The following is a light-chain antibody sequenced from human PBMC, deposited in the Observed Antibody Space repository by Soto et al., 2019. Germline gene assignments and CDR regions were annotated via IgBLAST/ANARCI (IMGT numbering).Light chain of an antibody. CDR3: GSYSSTDTPFV. CDR2: EVT. J-gene: IGLJ1*01. CDR1: ITDVGGYNY. Sequence: QPLLSQPSSVSGSPGQSITISCTGTITDVGGYNYVSWYQHHSVKAPKLLIYEVTNRPSGISDRFSGSKSVNTASLTISGLQAEDESDYYCGSYSSTDTPFVFGTGTKSPS. V-gene: IGLV2-14*01.